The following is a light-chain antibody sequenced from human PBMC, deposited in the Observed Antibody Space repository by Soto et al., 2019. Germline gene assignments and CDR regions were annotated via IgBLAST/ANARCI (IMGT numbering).Light chain of an antibody. V-gene: IGKV3-20*01. Sequence: EIVLTQSPATLSSFPGDRVTLSCMASQYINTRLAWYQQRPGQAPRLLIYGASSRATGIPDRFGGSGSGTDFTLIISRLEPEDFAVFYCHQYDTSPWTFGQGTKVDIK. CDR2: GAS. CDR3: HQYDTSPWT. J-gene: IGKJ1*01. CDR1: QYINTR.